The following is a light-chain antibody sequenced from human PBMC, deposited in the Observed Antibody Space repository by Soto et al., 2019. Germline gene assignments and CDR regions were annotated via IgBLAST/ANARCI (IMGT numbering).Light chain of an antibody. CDR1: SSDVGGYNY. CDR2: EVS. V-gene: IGLV2-8*01. Sequence: QSALTQPPSASGSPGQSVTISCTGTSSDVGGYNYVSWYQHHPGKAPRLMIYEVSKRPSGVPDRFSGSKSGNTASLTVSGLQAEDEADYYCSSYAGSNNIVVFGGGTKLTV. CDR3: SSYAGSNNIVV. J-gene: IGLJ2*01.